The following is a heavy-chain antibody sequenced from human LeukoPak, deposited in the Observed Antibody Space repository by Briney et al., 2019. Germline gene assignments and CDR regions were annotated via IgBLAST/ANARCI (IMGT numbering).Heavy chain of an antibody. D-gene: IGHD3-22*01. CDR2: ISGSGGST. J-gene: IGHJ4*02. V-gene: IGHV3-23*01. CDR1: GFTFSSYA. CDR3: AKDGYYDSSGYSDY. Sequence: GGSLRLSCAASGFTFSSYAMSWVRQAPGKGLEWVSAISGSGGSTYYADSVKGRFTISRDDSKNTLYLQMNSLRAEDTAVYYCAKDGYYDSSGYSDYWGQGTLVTVSS.